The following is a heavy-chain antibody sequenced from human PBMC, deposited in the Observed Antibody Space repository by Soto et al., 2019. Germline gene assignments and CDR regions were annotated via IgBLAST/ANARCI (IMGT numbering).Heavy chain of an antibody. D-gene: IGHD3-3*01. J-gene: IGHJ5*02. V-gene: IGHV4-31*03. CDR2: IYYSGST. Sequence: QVQLQESGPGLVKPSQTLSLTCTVSGGSISSGDYYWSWIRQHPGKGLEWIGYIYYSGSTYYNPSLTRRVTIAVDTSKNQSARKLSSVTAADTAVYYCARWWSGSRQGFDPWGQGTLVTVSS. CDR1: GGSISSGDYY. CDR3: ARWWSGSRQGFDP.